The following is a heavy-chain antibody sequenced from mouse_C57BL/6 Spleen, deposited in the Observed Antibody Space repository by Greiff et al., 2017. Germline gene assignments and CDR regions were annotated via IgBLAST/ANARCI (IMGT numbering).Heavy chain of an antibody. D-gene: IGHD1-1*01. Sequence: QVQLQQPGAELVKPGASVKMSCKASGYTFTSYWITWVKQRPGQGLEWIGDIYPGSGSTIYNEKFKSKATLTVDTSSSTAYMQLSSLTSEDSAVYYCAKITTYPSYYFDYWGQGTTLTVSS. V-gene: IGHV1-55*01. CDR3: AKITTYPSYYFDY. CDR1: GYTFTSYW. J-gene: IGHJ2*01. CDR2: IYPGSGST.